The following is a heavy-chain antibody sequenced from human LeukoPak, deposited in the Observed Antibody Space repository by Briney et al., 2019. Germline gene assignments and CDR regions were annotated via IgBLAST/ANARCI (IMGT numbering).Heavy chain of an antibody. CDR2: ISAYNGNT. D-gene: IGHD2-15*01. Sequence: ASVKVSCKASGYTFTSYGISWVRQAPGQGLERMGWISAYNGNTNYAQKLQARVTMTTDPSTTTAYMELRSLRSDDTAVYYCARRCSGGSCYVGDYWGQGTPVTVSS. V-gene: IGHV1-18*01. CDR1: GYTFTSYG. CDR3: ARRCSGGSCYVGDY. J-gene: IGHJ4*02.